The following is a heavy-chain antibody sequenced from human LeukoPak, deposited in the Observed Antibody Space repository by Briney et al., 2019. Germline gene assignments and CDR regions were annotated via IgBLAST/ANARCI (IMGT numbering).Heavy chain of an antibody. CDR1: GFTFSNYG. Sequence: PSGGSLRLSCAASGFTFSNYGMHWVRQTPGKGLEWVAVIWYDGSDKYYADSVKGRFTISRDNSKNTLSLQMNSLRAEDTAVYYCASDQGLYWGQGTLVTVSS. D-gene: IGHD3/OR15-3a*01. V-gene: IGHV3-33*01. J-gene: IGHJ4*02. CDR3: ASDQGLY. CDR2: IWYDGSDK.